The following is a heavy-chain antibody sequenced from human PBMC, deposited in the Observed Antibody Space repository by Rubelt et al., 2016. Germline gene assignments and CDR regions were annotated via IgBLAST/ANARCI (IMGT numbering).Heavy chain of an antibody. Sequence: QLQLQESGPGLVKPSDTLYLSCSVSGDSMTSNAFCWGWVRQPPGQGLEWTGRLCYGGTTYYRPSLGMRVTISGDTSSMRFSLKLRLVTAADTSVYYCGRHRIIRDMTWGGWFDPWGQGALVTVSS. V-gene: IGHV4-39*01. J-gene: IGHJ5*02. CDR1: GDSMTSNAFC. CDR3: GRHRIIRDMTWGGWFDP. D-gene: IGHD3-16*01. CDR2: LCYGGTT.